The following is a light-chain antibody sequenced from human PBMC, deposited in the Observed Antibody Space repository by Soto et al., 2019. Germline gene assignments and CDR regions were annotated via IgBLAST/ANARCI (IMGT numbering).Light chain of an antibody. J-gene: IGKJ1*01. Sequence: DIQMTQSPSTLSASVGDRVTITCRASQSSSWLAWYQQKPGKAPKLLIYKASSLESGVPSRFSGSGSGTEFTLTISSLKPDDFATYYCQQYNSYWTFGQGTKVEIK. CDR1: QSSSW. V-gene: IGKV1-5*03. CDR2: KAS. CDR3: QQYNSYWT.